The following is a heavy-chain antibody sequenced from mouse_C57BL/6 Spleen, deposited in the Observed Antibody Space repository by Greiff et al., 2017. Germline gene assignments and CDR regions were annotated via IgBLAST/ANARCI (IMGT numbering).Heavy chain of an antibody. CDR2: IFPGSGST. J-gene: IGHJ4*01. CDR3: ARSATTLVARRGYYAMDY. D-gene: IGHD1-1*01. V-gene: IGHV1-75*01. Sequence: VQLQQSGPELVKPGASVKISCKASGYTFTDYYINWVKQRPGQGLEWIGWIFPGSGSTYYNEKFTGKATLTVDKSSSTAYMLLSSLPSEDSAVYFCARSATTLVARRGYYAMDYWGQGTSVTVSS. CDR1: GYTFTDYY.